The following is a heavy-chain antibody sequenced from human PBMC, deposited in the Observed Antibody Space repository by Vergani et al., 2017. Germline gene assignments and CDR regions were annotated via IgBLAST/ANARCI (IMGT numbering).Heavy chain of an antibody. D-gene: IGHD3-9*01. Sequence: QVQVVQSGAEVKKSGASVKVSCKTSGYTFSNYYMHWVRQAPGQGLEWMGIINPSGGHTHYAQKFQGRVTMTRDTSTITVYLELSSLRSEDSAIYYFDRGDYGILTGYRYWGQGTLVTVSA. CDR2: INPSGGHT. CDR1: GYTFSNYY. CDR3: DRGDYGILTGYRY. J-gene: IGHJ4*02. V-gene: IGHV1-46*03.